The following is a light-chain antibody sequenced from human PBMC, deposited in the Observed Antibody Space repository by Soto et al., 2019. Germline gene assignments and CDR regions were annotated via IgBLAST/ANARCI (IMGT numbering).Light chain of an antibody. CDR2: GAS. CDR1: QSVSSSY. V-gene: IGKV3-20*01. J-gene: IGKJ1*01. Sequence: EIVLTQSPGTLSLSPGERATLSCRASQSVSSSYFAWYQQKPGQAPRLLIYGASSRATGIPDRFSGSGSGTDVTLTISRLEPEDFAVYYCQQYGSAHSFGQGTKVEIK. CDR3: QQYGSAHS.